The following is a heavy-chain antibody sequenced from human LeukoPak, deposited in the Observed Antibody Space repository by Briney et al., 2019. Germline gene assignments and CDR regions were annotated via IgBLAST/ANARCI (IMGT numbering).Heavy chain of an antibody. CDR2: INTNTGNP. CDR1: GYTFTSYA. J-gene: IGHJ6*02. V-gene: IGHV7-4-1*02. Sequence: ASVKVSCKASGYTFTSYAMNWVRQAPGQGLEWMGWINTNTGNPTYAQGFTGRFVFSLDTSVSTAYLQISSLKAEDTAVYYCAREGRSGNSDYYGMDVWGQGTTVTVSS. CDR3: AREGRSGNSDYYGMDV. D-gene: IGHD4-23*01.